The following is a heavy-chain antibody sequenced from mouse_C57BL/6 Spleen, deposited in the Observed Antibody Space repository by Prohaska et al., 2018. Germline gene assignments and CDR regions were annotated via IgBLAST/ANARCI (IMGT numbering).Heavy chain of an antibody. V-gene: IGHV1-82*01. CDR3: ASSNSAMDY. CDR2: IYPGDGDT. D-gene: IGHD1-1*01. Sequence: QQSGPELVKPGASVKISCKASGYAFSSSWMNWVKQRPGKGLEWIGRIYPGDGDTTYNGKFKGKATLTADKSSSTAYMQLSSLTSEDSAVYFCASSNSAMDYWGQGTSVTFAS. CDR1: GYAFSSSW. J-gene: IGHJ4*01.